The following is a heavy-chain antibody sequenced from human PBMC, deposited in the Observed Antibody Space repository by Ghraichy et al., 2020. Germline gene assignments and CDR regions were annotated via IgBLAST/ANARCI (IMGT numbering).Heavy chain of an antibody. CDR2: IYSGGST. CDR3: ARGRLHPYYFDY. Sequence: GGSLRLSCAASGFTVSSNYMSWVRQAPGKGLEWVSVIYSGGSTYYADSVKGRFTISRDNSKNTLYLQMNSLRAEDTAVYYCARGRLHPYYFDYWGQGTLVTVSS. J-gene: IGHJ4*02. D-gene: IGHD5-24*01. V-gene: IGHV3-66*01. CDR1: GFTVSSNY.